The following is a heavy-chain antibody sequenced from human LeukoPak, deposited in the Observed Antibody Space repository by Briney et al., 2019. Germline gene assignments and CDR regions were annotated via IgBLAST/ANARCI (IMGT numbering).Heavy chain of an antibody. CDR2: IRYDGSNK. CDR3: AKVPTTVTFYYYYYGMDV. Sequence: PGGSLRLSCAASGFTFSSYGMHWVRQAPGKGLEWVAFIRYDGSNKYYADSVKGRFTISRDNSKNTLHLQMNSLRAEDTAVYYCAKVPTTVTFYYYYYGMDVWGQGTTVTVSS. J-gene: IGHJ6*02. V-gene: IGHV3-30*02. D-gene: IGHD4-17*01. CDR1: GFTFSSYG.